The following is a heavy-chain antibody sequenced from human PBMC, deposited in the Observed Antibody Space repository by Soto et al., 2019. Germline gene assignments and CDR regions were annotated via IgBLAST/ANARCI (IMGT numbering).Heavy chain of an antibody. D-gene: IGHD2-2*01. CDR3: ARVMAAMQNWIDP. CDR1: GGSISNVCCF. Sequence: QVQLQESGPGLVKPSQTLFLTCTVSGGSISNVCCFWRWIRQLPGKGLEWIGVVYHTGTTYYNSSIRCRVSISIDTPTSQFSLKLNSVTAADAAVYYCARVMAAMQNWIDPWGQGTLVTVSP. CDR2: VYHTGTT. J-gene: IGHJ5*02. V-gene: IGHV4-30-4*01.